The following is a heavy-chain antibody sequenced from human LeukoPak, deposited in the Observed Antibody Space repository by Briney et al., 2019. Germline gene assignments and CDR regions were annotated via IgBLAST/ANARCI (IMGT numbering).Heavy chain of an antibody. CDR2: INQDGSEK. D-gene: IGHD2-21*01. J-gene: IGHJ6*02. CDR1: GFTFSSYS. CDR3: ARDLVVVGSYFYYGMDV. V-gene: IGHV3-7*01. Sequence: GGSLRLSCAASGFTFSSYSMNWVRQAPGKGLEWVANINQDGSEKYSVDSVKGRFTISRDNAKNSLYLQMDSLRAEDTAVYYCARDLVVVGSYFYYGMDVWGQGTTVTVSS.